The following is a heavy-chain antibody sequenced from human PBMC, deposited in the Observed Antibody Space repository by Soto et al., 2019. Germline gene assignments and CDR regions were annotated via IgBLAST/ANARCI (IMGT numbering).Heavy chain of an antibody. CDR3: MTTVTTLEF. V-gene: IGHV3-48*01. J-gene: IGHJ4*02. D-gene: IGHD4-17*01. Sequence: GGSLILSCAASGVSVSSKYMSWVRQAPGKGLEWISFITSSSDTIDYADSVKGRFTISRDNAKNSLYLQMNSLRAEDTAIYYCMTTVTTLEFWGQGALVTVSS. CDR2: ITSSSDTI. CDR1: GVSVSSKY.